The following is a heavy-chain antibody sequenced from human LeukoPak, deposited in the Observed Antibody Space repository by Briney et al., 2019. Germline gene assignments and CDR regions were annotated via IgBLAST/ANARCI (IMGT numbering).Heavy chain of an antibody. CDR3: AREVSGIGTYYYYYYMDV. CDR1: SYSISSGYY. V-gene: IGHV4-38-2*02. D-gene: IGHD3-10*01. J-gene: IGHJ6*03. Sequence: SETLSLTCTVSSYSISSGYYWGWIRQPPGKGLEWIGSIYHSGSTYYNPSLKSRVTISVDTSKNQFSLKLSSVTAADTAVYYCAREVSGIGTYYYYYYMDVWGKGTTVTVSS. CDR2: IYHSGST.